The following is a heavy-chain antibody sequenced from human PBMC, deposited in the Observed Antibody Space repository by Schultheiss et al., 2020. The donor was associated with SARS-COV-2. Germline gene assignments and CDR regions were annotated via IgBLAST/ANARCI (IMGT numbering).Heavy chain of an antibody. Sequence: SETLSLTCAVSGGSISSSNWWSWVRQPPGKGLEWIGEIYHSGSTNYNPALKSRVTISVDTSKNQFSLKLSSVTAADTAVYYCARGGGGNSYAYYYYGMDVWGQGTTVTVS. CDR1: GGSISSSNW. CDR2: IYHSGST. D-gene: IGHD4-23*01. CDR3: ARGGGGNSYAYYYYGMDV. J-gene: IGHJ6*02. V-gene: IGHV4-4*02.